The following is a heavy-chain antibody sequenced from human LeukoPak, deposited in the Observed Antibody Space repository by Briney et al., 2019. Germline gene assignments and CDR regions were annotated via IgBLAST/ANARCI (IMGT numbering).Heavy chain of an antibody. CDR1: GYTFTSYG. CDR3: AREMVLTGYYKHAFDI. J-gene: IGHJ3*02. Sequence: GASVKVSCKASGYTFTSYGISWVRQAPGQGLEWMGWISAYNGNTNYAQKLQGRVTMTPDTSTSTAYMELRSLRSDDTAVYYCAREMVLTGYYKHAFDIRGQGTMVTVSS. CDR2: ISAYNGNT. D-gene: IGHD3-9*01. V-gene: IGHV1-18*01.